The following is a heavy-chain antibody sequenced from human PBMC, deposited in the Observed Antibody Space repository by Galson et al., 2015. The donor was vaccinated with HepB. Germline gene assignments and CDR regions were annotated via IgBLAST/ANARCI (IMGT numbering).Heavy chain of an antibody. V-gene: IGHV3-7*01. Sequence: SLRLSCAASGFTLSDYWMSWVRQAPGKGLEWVTNIEKDGSGKYYVDSVKGRFTVSRDNAKNSLFLYMDSLRPEDTAVYFCARDREAAGGGDWFDTWGQGTLVTVSS. J-gene: IGHJ5*02. CDR1: GFTLSDYW. D-gene: IGHD6-13*01. CDR2: IEKDGSGK. CDR3: ARDREAAGGGDWFDT.